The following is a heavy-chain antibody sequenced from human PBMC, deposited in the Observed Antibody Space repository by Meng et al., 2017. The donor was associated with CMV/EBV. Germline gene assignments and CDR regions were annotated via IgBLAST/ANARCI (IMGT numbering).Heavy chain of an antibody. CDR2: INPNSGGT. Sequence: ASVKVSCKGSGYSFTGYYMHWVRQAPGQGLEWMGWINPNSGGTNYAQKFQGRVTMTRDTSISTAYMELSRLRSDDTAVYYCAKEGAAAGLTNYYYGMDVWGQGTTVTVSS. D-gene: IGHD6-13*01. J-gene: IGHJ6*02. V-gene: IGHV1-2*02. CDR3: AKEGAAAGLTNYYYGMDV. CDR1: GYSFTGYY.